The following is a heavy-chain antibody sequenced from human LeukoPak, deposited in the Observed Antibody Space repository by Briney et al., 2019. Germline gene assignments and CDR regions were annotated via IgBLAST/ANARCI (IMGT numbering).Heavy chain of an antibody. CDR1: GFSFDEYT. CDR3: AKDGHYCTATTCYSSWFDP. CDR2: IRYDGDTT. D-gene: IGHD1/OR15-1a*01. Sequence: GGSLRLSCEASGFSFDEYTMHWVRQAPGKGLEWVSLIRYDGDTTYYADSVRGRFTVSRDNSKNSLFLQMSSLRTDDTGFYYCAKDGHYCTATTCYSSWFDPWGQGTLVTVSS. V-gene: IGHV3-43*01. J-gene: IGHJ5*02.